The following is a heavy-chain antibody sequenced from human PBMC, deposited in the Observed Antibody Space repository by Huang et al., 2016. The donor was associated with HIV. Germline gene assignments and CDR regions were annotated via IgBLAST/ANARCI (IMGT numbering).Heavy chain of an antibody. Sequence: EVQLVQSGAEVKKPGESLKISCKGSGYMFTKYWIGWVRQMPGKGLEWRWISYPGDSDTRYSPSFQGQVTISADKSITTAYLQWSSLKASDTAIYYCARHDGARPGWVDNWGQGTLVTVSS. CDR2: SYPGDSDT. CDR3: ARHDGARPGWVDN. CDR1: GYMFTKYW. J-gene: IGHJ5*02. V-gene: IGHV5-51*01. D-gene: IGHD4-17*01.